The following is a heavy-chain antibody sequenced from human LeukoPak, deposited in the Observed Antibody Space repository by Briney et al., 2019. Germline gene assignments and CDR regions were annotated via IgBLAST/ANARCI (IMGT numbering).Heavy chain of an antibody. CDR1: GFTFSNYA. CDR2: ISGSGENT. J-gene: IGHJ5*02. V-gene: IGHV3-23*01. Sequence: GGSLRLSCAASGFTFSNYAISWVRQAPGKGLEWVSGISGSGENTYYADSVKGRFTNSRDNSKNTLYLQMNSLRAEDTAAYYCARVPNYGSGSGFDPWGQGTLVTVSS. D-gene: IGHD3-10*01. CDR3: ARVPNYGSGSGFDP.